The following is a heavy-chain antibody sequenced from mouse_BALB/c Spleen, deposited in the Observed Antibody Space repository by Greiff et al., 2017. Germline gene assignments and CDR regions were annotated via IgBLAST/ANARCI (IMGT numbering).Heavy chain of an antibody. V-gene: IGHV1-12*01. CDR2: IYPGNGDT. Sequence: LQQPGAELVKPGASVKMSCKASGYTFTSYNMHWVKQTPGQGLEWIGAIYPGNGDTSYNQKFKGKATLTADKSSSTAYMQLSSLTSEDSAVYYCARRGLNDYDGFAYWGQGTLVTVSA. D-gene: IGHD2-4*01. CDR3: ARRGLNDYDGFAY. CDR1: GYTFTSYN. J-gene: IGHJ3*01.